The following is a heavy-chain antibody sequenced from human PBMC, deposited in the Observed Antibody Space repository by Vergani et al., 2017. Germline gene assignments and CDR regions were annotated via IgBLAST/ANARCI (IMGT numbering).Heavy chain of an antibody. D-gene: IGHD3-9*01. CDR1: GYTFTSYG. CDR3: AREVYDILTGCGGLDY. V-gene: IGHV1-18*01. J-gene: IGHJ4*02. Sequence: QVQLVQSGAEVKKPGASVKVSCKALGYTFTSYGISWVRQAPGQGLEWMGWISAYNGNTNYAQKRQGRVTMTTDTSTSTAYMELRSLGSDDTAVYYCAREVYDILTGCGGLDYWGQGTLVTVSS. CDR2: ISAYNGNT.